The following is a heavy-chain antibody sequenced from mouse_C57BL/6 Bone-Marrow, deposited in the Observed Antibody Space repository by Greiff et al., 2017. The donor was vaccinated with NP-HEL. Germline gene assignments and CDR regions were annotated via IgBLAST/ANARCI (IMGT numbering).Heavy chain of an antibody. D-gene: IGHD1-1*01. CDR2: IDPNSGGT. J-gene: IGHJ1*03. CDR3: ARYYYGSRGWYFDV. CDR1: GYTFTSYW. Sequence: VQLQQPGADLVKPGASVKLSCKASGYTFTSYWMHWVQQRPGRGLEWIGRIDPNSGGTKFNEKFKTKATLTVDKPSSTAYMQLSSLTSDDSAVYDCARYYYGSRGWYFDVWGTGTTVTVSS. V-gene: IGHV1-72*01.